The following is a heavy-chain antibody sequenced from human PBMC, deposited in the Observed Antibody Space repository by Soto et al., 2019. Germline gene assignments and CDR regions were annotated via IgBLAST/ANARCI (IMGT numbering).Heavy chain of an antibody. CDR2: ISYDGSNK. CDR3: AKLFMTTVTTL. V-gene: IGHV3-30*18. D-gene: IGHD4-17*01. J-gene: IGHJ4*02. Sequence: QVQLVESGGGVVQPGRSLRLSCAASGFTFSSYGMHWVRQAPGKGLEWVAVISYDGSNKYYADSVKGRFTNSRDNSKNTLYLQMNSLRAEDTAVYYCAKLFMTTVTTLWGQGTLVTVSS. CDR1: GFTFSSYG.